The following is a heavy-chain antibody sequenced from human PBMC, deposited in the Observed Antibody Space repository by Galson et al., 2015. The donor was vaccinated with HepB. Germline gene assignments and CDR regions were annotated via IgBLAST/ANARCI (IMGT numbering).Heavy chain of an antibody. V-gene: IGHV1-8*01. CDR3: ARASGDFDY. D-gene: IGHD3-10*01. CDR1: GYTFTSYD. CDR2: MNPNSGYR. J-gene: IGHJ4*02. Sequence: SVKVSCKASGYTFTSYDINWVRQAAGQGLEWMGWMNPNSGYRGYAQKFRGRVTMTRDTSISTAYMELSSLRSEDTAVYYCARASGDFDYWGQGTLVTVSS.